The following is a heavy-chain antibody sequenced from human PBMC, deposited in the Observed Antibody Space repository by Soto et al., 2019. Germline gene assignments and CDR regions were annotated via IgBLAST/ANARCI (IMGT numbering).Heavy chain of an antibody. J-gene: IGHJ4*02. CDR3: ARDTPIVATIPGGDFDY. CDR2: INAGNGNT. V-gene: IGHV1-3*01. D-gene: IGHD5-12*01. Sequence: ASVKVSCKASGYTFTSYAMHWVRQAPGQRLEWMGWINAGNGNTKYSQKFQGRVTITRDTSASTAYMELSSLRSEDTAVYYCARDTPIVATIPGGDFDYWDQGTLVTVSS. CDR1: GYTFTSYA.